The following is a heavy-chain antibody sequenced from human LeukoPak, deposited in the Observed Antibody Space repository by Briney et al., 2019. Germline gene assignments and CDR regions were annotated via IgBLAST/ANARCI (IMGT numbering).Heavy chain of an antibody. V-gene: IGHV6-1*01. D-gene: IGHD1-26*01. J-gene: IGHJ4*02. CDR2: TYYRSKWYD. Sequence: SQTLSLTCAISGDSVSSNSSTWNWIRQSPSRGLEWLGRTYYRSKWYDDFALAVKSRMTINSDTSKNQFTLQLNSVTPEDTAVYYCARDNSGSYHYIDYWGQGTLVTVSS. CDR1: GDSVSSNSST. CDR3: ARDNSGSYHYIDY.